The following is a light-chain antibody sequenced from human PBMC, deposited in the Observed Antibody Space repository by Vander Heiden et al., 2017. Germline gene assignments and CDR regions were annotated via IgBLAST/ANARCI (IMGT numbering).Light chain of an antibody. CDR3: QSYDISLTGYV. CDR1: TSNIGAGYD. V-gene: IGLV1-40*01. Sequence: QPVLTHPPSVPGAPGQTPTISCTGNTSNIGAGYDVHWYQQLPGAAPKLLIYGNSYRPSGVPARFSGSKSGTSASLAITGLQAEAEAVYFCQSYDISLTGYVFGTGTKVTVL. CDR2: GNS. J-gene: IGLJ1*01.